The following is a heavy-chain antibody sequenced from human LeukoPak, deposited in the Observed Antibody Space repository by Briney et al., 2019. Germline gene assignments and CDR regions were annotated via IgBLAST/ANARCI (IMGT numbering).Heavy chain of an antibody. CDR2: IYSNGNT. CDR1: GFSVSNY. V-gene: IGHV3-53*01. D-gene: IGHD6-19*01. CDR3: ARVRNVNSVAGTVDY. J-gene: IGHJ4*02. Sequence: GGSLTLSCEASGFSVSNYMSWVRQAPGKGLEWVSVIYSNGNTYYADSVKGRFTISRDNSKNTLYLQMNSLRAEDTAVYYCARVRNVNSVAGTVDYWGQGTLVTVSS.